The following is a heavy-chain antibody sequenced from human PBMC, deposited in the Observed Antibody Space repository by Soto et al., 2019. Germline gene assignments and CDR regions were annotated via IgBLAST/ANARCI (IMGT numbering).Heavy chain of an antibody. CDR1: GFTLSSYS. J-gene: IGHJ4*02. D-gene: IGHD6-19*01. CDR3: ARSVAVAGLDY. CDR2: ISYDGNKK. Sequence: QVQLVESGGGVVQPGRSLRLSCAASGFTLSSYSMHWVRQAPGKGLEWVGVISYDGNKKYYRDSVKGRFSISRDTSNNTEHLQMNSLRPDDTAVYYCARSVAVAGLDYWGQGSLVTVSS. V-gene: IGHV3-30-3*01.